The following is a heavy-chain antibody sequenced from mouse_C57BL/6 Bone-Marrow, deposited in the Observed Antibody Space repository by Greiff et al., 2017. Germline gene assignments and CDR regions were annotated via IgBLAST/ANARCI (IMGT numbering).Heavy chain of an antibody. CDR1: GYSITSGYY. CDR3: ARAGYYYGSSYWYFDV. Sequence: EVQLQESGPGLVKPSQSLSLTCSVTGYSITSGYYWNWIRQFPGNKLEWMGYISYDGSNNYNPSLKNRISITRDTSKNQFFLKLNSVTTEDTATYYCARAGYYYGSSYWYFDVWGTGTTVTVSS. CDR2: ISYDGSN. J-gene: IGHJ1*03. V-gene: IGHV3-6*01. D-gene: IGHD1-1*01.